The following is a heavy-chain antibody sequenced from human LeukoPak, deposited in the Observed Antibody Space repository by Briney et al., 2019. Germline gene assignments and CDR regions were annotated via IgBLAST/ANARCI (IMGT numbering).Heavy chain of an antibody. Sequence: GALRLSCAASGFTFSSYAMSWVRQAPGKGLEWVSAISGSGGSTYYADSVKGWFTISRDNSKNTLYVQVNSLGTEDTAAYYCAKGSYYDSSGSFYFDYWGQGTLVTVSS. J-gene: IGHJ4*02. CDR2: ISGSGGST. CDR1: GFTFSSYA. CDR3: AKGSYYDSSGSFYFDY. V-gene: IGHV3-23*01. D-gene: IGHD3-22*01.